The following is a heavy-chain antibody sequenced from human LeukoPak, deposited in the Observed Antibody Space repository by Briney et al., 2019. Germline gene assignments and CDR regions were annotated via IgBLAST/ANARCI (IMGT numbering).Heavy chain of an antibody. Sequence: GASVKVSCKASGGTFSSYAISWVRQAPRQGHEWMGRIIPILGIANYAQKFQGRVTITADKSTSTAYMELSSLRSEDTAVYYCARVRIAVAGPFDYWGQGTLVTVSS. CDR2: IIPILGIA. V-gene: IGHV1-69*04. D-gene: IGHD6-19*01. CDR1: GGTFSSYA. J-gene: IGHJ4*02. CDR3: ARVRIAVAGPFDY.